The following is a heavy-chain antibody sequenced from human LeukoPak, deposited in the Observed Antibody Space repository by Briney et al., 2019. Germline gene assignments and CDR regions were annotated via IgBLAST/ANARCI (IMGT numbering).Heavy chain of an antibody. CDR1: GYTFTGYY. J-gene: IGHJ1*01. CDR2: INPNSGGT. D-gene: IGHD6-13*01. CDR3: ARGEVSSWYDYFQH. V-gene: IGHV1-2*02. Sequence: ASVKVSCKASGYTFTGYYMHWVRQAPGQGLEWMGWINPNSGGTKYAQKFQVRVTMTRDTSISTGDMELSRLRSDDTAVYYCARGEVSSWYDYFQHWGQGSLVTVSS.